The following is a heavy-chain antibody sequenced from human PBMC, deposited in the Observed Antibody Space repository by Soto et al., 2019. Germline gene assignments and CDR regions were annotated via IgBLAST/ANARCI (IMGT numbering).Heavy chain of an antibody. CDR3: ARGGIAAAGTHYYYYGMDV. J-gene: IGHJ6*02. CDR1: GGSISSYY. D-gene: IGHD6-13*01. Sequence: PSETLSLTCTVSGGSISSYYWSWIRQPPGKGLEWIGYIYYSGSTNYNPSLKSRVTISVDTSKNQFSLKLSSVTAADTAVYYCARGGIAAAGTHYYYYGMDVWGQGTTVTVSS. V-gene: IGHV4-59*01. CDR2: IYYSGST.